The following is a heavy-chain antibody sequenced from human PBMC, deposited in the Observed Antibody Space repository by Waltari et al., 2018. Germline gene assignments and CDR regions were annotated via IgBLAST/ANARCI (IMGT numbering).Heavy chain of an antibody. D-gene: IGHD2-15*01. Sequence: WWSWVRQSTDKGRECIGQVNRNGRTNYNPSLASRAIVSLDSSMNQFSLRILSATAADTAVYYCARDLGRGLFLDSWGQGTLVTVSP. CDR2: VNRNGRT. CDR1: W. J-gene: IGHJ4*02. CDR3: ARDLGRGLFLDS. V-gene: IGHV4-4*02.